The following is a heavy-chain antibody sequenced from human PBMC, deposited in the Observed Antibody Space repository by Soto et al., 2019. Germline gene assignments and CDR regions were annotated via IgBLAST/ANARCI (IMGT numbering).Heavy chain of an antibody. J-gene: IGHJ6*02. CDR3: ARQSAIFVRMDV. Sequence: KPSETLSLTCTVSGGSISSGDYYWSWIRQPPGKGLEWIGYIYYSGSTYYNPSLKSRVTISVDTSKNQFSLKLSSVTAADTAVYYCARQSAIFVRMDVWGQGTTVTVSS. CDR1: GGSISSGDYY. V-gene: IGHV4-30-4*02. CDR2: IYYSGST. D-gene: IGHD3-3*01.